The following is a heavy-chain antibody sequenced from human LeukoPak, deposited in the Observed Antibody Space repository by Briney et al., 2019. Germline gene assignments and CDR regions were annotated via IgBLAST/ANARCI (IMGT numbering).Heavy chain of an antibody. CDR2: IYYSGST. Sequence: SETLSLTCTVSGGSISSSSYYWGWIRQPPGKGLEWIGSIYYSGSTYYNPSLKSRVTISVDTSKNQFSLRLTSVTAADTAVYYCARPSQKLYSSSSVRAFDIWGQGTMVTVSS. J-gene: IGHJ3*02. CDR3: ARPSQKLYSSSSVRAFDI. CDR1: GGSISSSSYY. D-gene: IGHD6-13*01. V-gene: IGHV4-39*01.